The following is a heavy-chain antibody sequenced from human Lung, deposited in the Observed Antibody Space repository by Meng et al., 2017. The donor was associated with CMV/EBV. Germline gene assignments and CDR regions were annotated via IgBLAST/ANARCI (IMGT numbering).Heavy chain of an antibody. CDR2: IIPIFGTA. V-gene: IGHV1-69*05. D-gene: IGHD2-2*02. CDR1: GGTFSSYA. J-gene: IGHJ6*02. CDR3: ASKAGVVPAAIPVYYYYGMDV. Sequence: SVKVSXKASGGTFSSYAISWVRQAPGQGLKWMGGIIPIFGTANYAQKFQGRVTITTDESTSTAYMELSSLRSEDTAVYYCASKAGVVPAAIPVYYYYGMDVWGQGTTVXVSS.